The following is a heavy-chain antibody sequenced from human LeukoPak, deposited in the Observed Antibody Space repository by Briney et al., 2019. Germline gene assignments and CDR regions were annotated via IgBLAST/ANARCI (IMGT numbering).Heavy chain of an antibody. CDR3: ARDSMVRGVITTRWFDP. CDR1: GGSMSTYY. D-gene: IGHD3-10*01. CDR2: IYYSGST. Sequence: SETLSLTCTVSGGSMSTYYWSWIRQPPGKGLEWIGSIYYSGSTYYNPSLKSRVTISVDTSKNQFSLKLTSMTAADTAVYYCARDSMVRGVITTRWFDPWGQGTLVTVSS. J-gene: IGHJ5*02. V-gene: IGHV4-59*12.